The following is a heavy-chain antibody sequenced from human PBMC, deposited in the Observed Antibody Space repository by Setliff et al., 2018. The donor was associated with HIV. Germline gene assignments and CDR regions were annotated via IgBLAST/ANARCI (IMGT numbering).Heavy chain of an antibody. Sequence: ASVKVSCKASGYTFTSYYMHWVRQAPGQGLEWMGMVYPSDGSTSYAQKFQGRVTMTRDTSTSTIYMELNSLTSEDTAVYYCARTGGGYGSGPTGYYYGRDVWGQGTTVTVSS. J-gene: IGHJ6*02. CDR1: GYTFTSYY. V-gene: IGHV1-46*01. D-gene: IGHD3-10*01. CDR2: VYPSDGST. CDR3: ARTGGGYGSGPTGYYYGRDV.